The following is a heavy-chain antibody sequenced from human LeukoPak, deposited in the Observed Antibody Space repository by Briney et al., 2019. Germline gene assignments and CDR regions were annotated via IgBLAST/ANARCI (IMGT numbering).Heavy chain of an antibody. J-gene: IGHJ6*02. V-gene: IGHV4-4*07. CDR3: VRAGTYGVRGVISPDV. Sequence: PSETLSLTCTVSGGSVSNYYWSWIRQSAEKGLEWIGRVYPTGDTTYNPSLKGRVTMSVDASKNQFSLKLTSVTAADTALYYCVRAGTYGVRGVISPDVWGQGTTVTVS. D-gene: IGHD3-10*01. CDR2: VYPTGDT. CDR1: GGSVSNYY.